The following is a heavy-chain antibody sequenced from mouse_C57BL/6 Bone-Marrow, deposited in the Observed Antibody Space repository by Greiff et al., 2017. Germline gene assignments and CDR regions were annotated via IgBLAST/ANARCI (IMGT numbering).Heavy chain of an antibody. D-gene: IGHD1-1*01. CDR3: ARSDYYGSSLWYFDV. V-gene: IGHV1-82*01. J-gene: IGHJ1*03. CDR2: IYPGDGDT. Sequence: QVQLQQSGPELVKPGASVKISCKASGYAFSSSWMNWVKQRPGKGLEWIGRIYPGDGDTNYNGKFKGKATLTAAKSSSTAYMQLSSLTSEDSAVYFCARSDYYGSSLWYFDVWGTGTTVTVSS. CDR1: GYAFSSSW.